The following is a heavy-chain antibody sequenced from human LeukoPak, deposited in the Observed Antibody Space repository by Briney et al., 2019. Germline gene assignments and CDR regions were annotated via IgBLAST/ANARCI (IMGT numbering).Heavy chain of an antibody. J-gene: IGHJ4*02. V-gene: IGHV3-66*01. D-gene: IGHD7-27*01. CDR3: ASNALNWGSPYYFDY. CDR2: IYSGGRT. Sequence: PGGSLRLSCAASEFTVSSNYMNWVPQAPGKGVEGLSVIYSGGRTYYADSVKGRFTISRDNSKNTLYLQMNSLRAEDTAVYSCASNALNWGSPYYFDYWGQGTLVTVSS. CDR1: EFTVSSNY.